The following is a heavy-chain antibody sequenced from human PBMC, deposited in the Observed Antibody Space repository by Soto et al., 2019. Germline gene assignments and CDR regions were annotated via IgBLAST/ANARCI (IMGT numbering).Heavy chain of an antibody. J-gene: IGHJ4*02. CDR1: GFTFSNAW. V-gene: IGHV3-15*01. Sequence: GGSLRLSCAASGFTFSNAWMSWVRQAPGKGLEWVGRIKSKTDGGTTDYAAPVKGRFTISRDDSKNTLYLQMNSLKTEDTAVYYCTTGAICGSCYGSIDYWGQGTLVTVSS. CDR2: IKSKTDGGTT. CDR3: TTGAICGSCYGSIDY. D-gene: IGHD2-15*01.